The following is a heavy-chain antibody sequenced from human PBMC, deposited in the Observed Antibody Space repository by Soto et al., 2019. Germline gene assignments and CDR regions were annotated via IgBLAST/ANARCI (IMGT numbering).Heavy chain of an antibody. Sequence: GGSLRLSCAASGFIFNTNSMNWVRQVPGRGLKWLSSISSSGSFKSYGDSVKGRFTISRDNAKNSLFLQMNNLRADDTGLYFCARDPPHGGTSSWDADSWGQGTLVTVSS. CDR3: ARDPPHGGTSSWDADS. CDR2: ISSSGSFK. V-gene: IGHV3-21*01. D-gene: IGHD1-1*01. CDR1: GFIFNTNS. J-gene: IGHJ4*02.